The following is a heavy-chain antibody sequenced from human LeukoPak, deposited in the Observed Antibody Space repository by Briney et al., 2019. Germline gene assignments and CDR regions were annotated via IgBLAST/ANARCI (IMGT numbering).Heavy chain of an antibody. V-gene: IGHV3-11*03. Sequence: PGGSLRLSCAASGFTFSNFAMSWVRQAPGKGLEWVSYISTSSSNTNYADSVKGRFTISRDNAKNSLYLQMNSLRAEDTAVYYCASTSWYRFDYWGQGTLVTVSS. CDR3: ASTSWYRFDY. J-gene: IGHJ4*02. CDR1: GFTFSNFA. CDR2: ISTSSSNT. D-gene: IGHD6-13*01.